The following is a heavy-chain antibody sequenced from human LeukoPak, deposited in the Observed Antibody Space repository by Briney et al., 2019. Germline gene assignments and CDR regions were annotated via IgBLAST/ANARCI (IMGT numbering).Heavy chain of an antibody. CDR1: GFSFSDYN. CDR2: ITTSSTYI. CDR3: ARDRVAVAGPFYYYYMDV. J-gene: IGHJ6*03. V-gene: IGHV3-21*01. Sequence: GGSLRLSCAASGFSFSDYNMNWVRQAPGKALEWVSSITTSSTYIYYGDSVKGRFTISRDNAKNSLYLQMNGLRAEDTAVYYCARDRVAVAGPFYYYYMDVWGKGTTVTVSS. D-gene: IGHD6-19*01.